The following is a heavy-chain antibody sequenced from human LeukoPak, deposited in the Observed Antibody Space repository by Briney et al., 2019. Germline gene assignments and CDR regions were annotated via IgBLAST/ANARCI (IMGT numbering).Heavy chain of an antibody. D-gene: IGHD1-26*01. CDR2: IYYSGST. V-gene: IGHV4-59*12. CDR3: ARGRASGSSLYYYYYYGMDA. CDR1: GDSISSYY. J-gene: IGHJ6*02. Sequence: ASETLSLTCTVSGDSISSYYWSWIRQPPGKGLEWIGYIYYSGSTNYNPSLKSRVTISVDTSKNQFSLKLSSVTAADTAVYYCARGRASGSSLYYYYYYGMDAWGQGTTVTVSS.